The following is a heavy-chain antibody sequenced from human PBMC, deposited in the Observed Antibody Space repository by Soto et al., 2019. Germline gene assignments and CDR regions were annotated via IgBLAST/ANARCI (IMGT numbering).Heavy chain of an antibody. D-gene: IGHD5-12*01. CDR3: ARDKRGYSGYVETYYMDV. Sequence: ASVKVSCKASGYTFTSYGISWVRQAPGQGLEWMGRIIPYNGNANYAQKFQGRVTITADKSTSTAYMELSSLRSEDTAVYYCARDKRGYSGYVETYYMDVWGKGNPGHRLL. V-gene: IGHV1-18*01. J-gene: IGHJ6*03. CDR2: IIPYNGNA. CDR1: GYTFTSYG.